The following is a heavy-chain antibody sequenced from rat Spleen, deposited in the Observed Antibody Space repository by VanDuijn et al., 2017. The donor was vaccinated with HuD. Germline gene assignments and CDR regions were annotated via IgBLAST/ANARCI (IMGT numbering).Heavy chain of an antibody. D-gene: IGHD1-3*01. V-gene: IGHV5S13*01. Sequence: EVQLVESDGGLVQPGRSLKLSCAASGFTFSNYGMAWVRQAPTKGLEWVASISSGGGNTYYRDSVKGRFTISRDSAKSTLYLQMNSLRPEDTATYYCTRAPYGYFDYWGQGVEVTVSS. CDR2: ISSGGGNT. CDR1: GFTFSNYG. J-gene: IGHJ2*01. CDR3: TRAPYGYFDY.